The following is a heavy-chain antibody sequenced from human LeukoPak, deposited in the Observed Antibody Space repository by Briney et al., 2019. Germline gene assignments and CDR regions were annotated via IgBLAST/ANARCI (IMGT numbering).Heavy chain of an antibody. CDR1: GYTFTGYY. D-gene: IGHD6-13*01. CDR3: ARDAYSSSWYDYYYYYMDV. CDR2: INPNSGGT. Sequence: ASVKVSCKASGYTFTGYYMHWVRQAPGQGLEWMGWINPNSGGTNYAQKFQGRVTMTRDTSISTAYMELSRLRSDDTAVYYCARDAYSSSWYDYYYYYMDVWGNGTTVTVSS. J-gene: IGHJ6*03. V-gene: IGHV1-2*02.